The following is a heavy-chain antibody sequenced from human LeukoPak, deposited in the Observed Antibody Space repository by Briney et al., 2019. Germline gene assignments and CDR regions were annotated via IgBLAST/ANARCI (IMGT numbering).Heavy chain of an antibody. CDR3: ARVRAGGYFDC. J-gene: IGHJ4*02. D-gene: IGHD4-23*01. Sequence: GGSLRLSCAASGFTFSAYGINWVRQAPGKGLEWVAVIWYDGSNKYYADSVKGRFTISRDNFKNTLYLQMNSLRDEDTAVYYCARVRAGGYFDCWGQGTLVTVSS. CDR2: IWYDGSNK. CDR1: GFTFSAYG. V-gene: IGHV3-33*08.